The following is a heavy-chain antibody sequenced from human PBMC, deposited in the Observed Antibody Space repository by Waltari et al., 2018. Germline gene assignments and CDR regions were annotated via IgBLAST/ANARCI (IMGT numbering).Heavy chain of an antibody. CDR3: AKSDIVVVVAATMGY. CDR1: GFTFSSHA. V-gene: IGHV3-23*01. CDR2: IMGSGGST. Sequence: EVQLLESGGGLVQPGGSLSLSCAASGFTFSSHAMVWFRQAPGKGLEWVSAIMGSGGSTYYADSVKGRFTISRDNSKNTLYLQMNSLRAEDTAVYYCAKSDIVVVVAATMGYWGQGTLVTVSS. J-gene: IGHJ4*02. D-gene: IGHD2-15*01.